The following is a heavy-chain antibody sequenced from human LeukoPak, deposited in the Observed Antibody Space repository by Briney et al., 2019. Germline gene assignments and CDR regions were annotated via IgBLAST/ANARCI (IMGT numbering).Heavy chain of an antibody. J-gene: IGHJ4*02. CDR2: ISGSDGST. V-gene: IGHV3-23*01. Sequence: GGSLRLSCAASGFTFSNYAMSWVRQAPGKGLEWVSAISGSDGSTNYADSVKGRFTISRDNSKNTLYLQMNSLRAEDTAVYYCARAGGYCSGGSCYWIDYWGQGTLVTVSS. CDR1: GFTFSNYA. CDR3: ARAGGYCSGGSCYWIDY. D-gene: IGHD2-15*01.